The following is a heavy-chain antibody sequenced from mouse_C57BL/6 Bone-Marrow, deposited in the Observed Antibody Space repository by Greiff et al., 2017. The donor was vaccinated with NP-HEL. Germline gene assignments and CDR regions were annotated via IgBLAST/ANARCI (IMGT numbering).Heavy chain of an antibody. CDR1: GYAFSSYW. V-gene: IGHV1-80*01. D-gene: IGHD1-1*01. J-gene: IGHJ1*03. CDR3: ARFHYYGSSWYFDV. Sequence: QVQLQQSGAELVKPGASVKISCKASGYAFSSYWMNWVKQRPGKGLEWIGQIYPGAGDTNYNGQFKGQATLTADKSYSTAYMQLSSLTSEDSAVYFCARFHYYGSSWYFDVWGTGTTVTVSS. CDR2: IYPGAGDT.